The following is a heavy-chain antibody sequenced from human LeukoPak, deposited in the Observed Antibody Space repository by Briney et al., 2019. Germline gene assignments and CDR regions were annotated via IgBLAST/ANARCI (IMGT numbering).Heavy chain of an antibody. CDR3: VRDLIATMGYCSSTSCPHDAFDI. CDR1: GGSISSYY. CDR2: IYTSGST. D-gene: IGHD2-2*01. V-gene: IGHV4-4*07. Sequence: SETLSLTCTVSGGSISSYYWSWIRQPAGKGLEWIGRIYTSGSTNYNPSLKSRVTISVDKSKNQFSLKLSSVTAADTAVYYCVRDLIATMGYCSSTSCPHDAFDIWGQGTMVTVSS. J-gene: IGHJ3*02.